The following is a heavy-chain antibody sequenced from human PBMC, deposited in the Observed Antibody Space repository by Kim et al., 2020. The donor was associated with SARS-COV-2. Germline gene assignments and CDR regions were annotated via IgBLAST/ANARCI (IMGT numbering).Heavy chain of an antibody. Sequence: GGSLRLSCTASGFTFGDYAMSWFRQAPGKGLEWVGFIRSKAYGGTTEYAASVKGRFTISRDDSKSIAYLQMNSLKTEDTAVYYCTRDLPLLWFGEPDAFDIWGQVTMVTVSS. CDR3: TRDLPLLWFGEPDAFDI. D-gene: IGHD3-10*01. CDR2: IRSKAYGGTT. V-gene: IGHV3-49*03. J-gene: IGHJ3*02. CDR1: GFTFGDYA.